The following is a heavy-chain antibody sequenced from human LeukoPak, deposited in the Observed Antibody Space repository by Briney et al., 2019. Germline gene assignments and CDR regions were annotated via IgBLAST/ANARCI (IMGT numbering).Heavy chain of an antibody. Sequence: SETLSLTCTVSGGSISSGGYYWSWIRQPPGKGLEWIGYIYHSGSTYYNPSLKSRVTISVDRSKNQFSLKLSSVTAADTAVYYCARLLILSGYYFGGPDPNNWFDPWGQGTLVTVSS. CDR3: ARLLILSGYYFGGPDPNNWFDP. V-gene: IGHV4-30-2*01. CDR2: IYHSGST. D-gene: IGHD3-3*01. CDR1: GGSISSGGYY. J-gene: IGHJ5*02.